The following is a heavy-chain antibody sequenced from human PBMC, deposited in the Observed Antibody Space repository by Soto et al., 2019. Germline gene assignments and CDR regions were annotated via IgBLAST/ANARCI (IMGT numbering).Heavy chain of an antibody. CDR2: ISSSGSTI. D-gene: IGHD6-13*01. CDR1: GFTFSSYE. Sequence: PGWSLRLSCATSGFTFSSYEMNWVRQAPGKGLEWVSYISSSGSTIYYADSVKGRLTISRDNAKNSLYLQMDSLRAEDTAVYYCARDQEAGSFFPYYYGMDVWGQGTTVTVSS. V-gene: IGHV3-48*03. CDR3: ARDQEAGSFFPYYYGMDV. J-gene: IGHJ6*02.